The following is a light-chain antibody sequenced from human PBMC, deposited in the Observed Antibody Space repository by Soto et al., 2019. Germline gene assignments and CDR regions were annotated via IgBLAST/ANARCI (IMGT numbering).Light chain of an antibody. CDR2: DVS. CDR1: SRDVGGYNY. Sequence: QAVLTQPASVSGSPGQSITISCTGTSRDVGGYNYVSWYQQHPGKAPKLMIYDVSNRPSGVSNRFSGSKSANTASLTISGLKSEDEADYYCSSHTSSSTSDVFGTGTKVTVL. V-gene: IGLV2-14*01. CDR3: SSHTSSSTSDV. J-gene: IGLJ1*01.